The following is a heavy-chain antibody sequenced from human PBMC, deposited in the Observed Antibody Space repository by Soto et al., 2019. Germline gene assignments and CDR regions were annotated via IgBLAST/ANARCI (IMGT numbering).Heavy chain of an antibody. CDR2: IWYDGSNK. J-gene: IGHJ4*02. Sequence: GGSLRLSCEASGFTFSGNGMHWVRQAPGKGLEWVAVIWYDGSNKHYADSVRGRFTISRDTSKNTLYLQMNSLRAEDTAVYYCARDLSGDSYTDYWGQGTLVTVSP. D-gene: IGHD2-21*02. CDR3: ARDLSGDSYTDY. CDR1: GFTFSGNG. V-gene: IGHV3-33*01.